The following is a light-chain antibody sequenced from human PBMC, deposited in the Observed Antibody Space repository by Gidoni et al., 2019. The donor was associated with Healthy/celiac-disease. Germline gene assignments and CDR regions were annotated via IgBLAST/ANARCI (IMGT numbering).Light chain of an antibody. CDR2: GNI. Sequence: QSVLTQPPSVYGAPGQRVTISCTGSSSNIGAGYDEHWYQQLPGTAPKLLIYGNINRPSGVPDRFSGSKSGTSASLAITGLQAEDEADYYCQSYDSSLSGFVVFGGGTKLTVL. J-gene: IGLJ2*01. CDR1: SSNIGAGYD. V-gene: IGLV1-40*01. CDR3: QSYDSSLSGFVV.